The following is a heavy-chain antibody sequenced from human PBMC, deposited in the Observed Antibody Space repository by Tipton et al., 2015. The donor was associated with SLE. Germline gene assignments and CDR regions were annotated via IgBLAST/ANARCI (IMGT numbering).Heavy chain of an antibody. D-gene: IGHD4-23*01. J-gene: IGHJ4*02. Sequence: SGFTFSSYGMHWVRQAPGKGLEWVAFIRYDGSNKYYADSVKGRFTISRDNSKNTLYLQMNSLRAEDTAVYYCAKDYGGSFDYWGQGTLXTVSS. CDR1: GFTFSSYG. V-gene: IGHV3-30*02. CDR2: IRYDGSNK. CDR3: AKDYGGSFDY.